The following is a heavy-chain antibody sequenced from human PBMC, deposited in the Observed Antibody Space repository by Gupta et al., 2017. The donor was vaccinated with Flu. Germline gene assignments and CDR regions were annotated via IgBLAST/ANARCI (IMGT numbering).Heavy chain of an antibody. CDR3: ARSFGPHDAFDI. CDR1: GFTFSTYR. Sequence: EVQLVESGGGLVKPGGSLTLSCAASGFTFSTYRMNWVRQAPGKGLEWVSSISASSSYIYYADSVKGRFTISRDNAKNSLSLQMNSLRAEDTAVYYCARSFGPHDAFDIWGHGTLVTVSS. D-gene: IGHD3-10*01. CDR2: ISASSSYI. V-gene: IGHV3-21*01. J-gene: IGHJ3*02.